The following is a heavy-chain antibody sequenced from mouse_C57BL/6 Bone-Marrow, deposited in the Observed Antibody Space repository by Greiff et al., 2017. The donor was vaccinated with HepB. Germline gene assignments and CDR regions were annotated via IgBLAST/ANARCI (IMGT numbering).Heavy chain of an antibody. CDR3: ATTVVATDDAMDY. D-gene: IGHD1-1*01. CDR1: GYTFTSYW. V-gene: IGHV1-69*01. CDR2: IDPSDSYT. J-gene: IGHJ4*01. Sequence: QVQLQQPGAELVMPGASVKLSCKASGYTFTSYWMHWVKQRPGQGLEWIGEIDPSDSYTNYNQKFKGKSTLTVDKSSSTAYMQLSSLTAEDSAVYDCATTVVATDDAMDYGGQGTSVTVSA.